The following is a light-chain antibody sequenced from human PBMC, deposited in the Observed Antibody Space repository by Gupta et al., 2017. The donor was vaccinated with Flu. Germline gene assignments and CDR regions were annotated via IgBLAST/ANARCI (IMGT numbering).Light chain of an antibody. CDR3: QQSYSRPYS. J-gene: IGKJ2*03. CDR2: AAS. Sequence: DIQMTQSPSSLSASVGDRVTITCRSSQSISNYLNWYQHRPGKGPELLIHAASSLQSGVSSRFSGSGSGTDFTLTISSLQPEDFATYYCQQSYSRPYSFGQGTNLEIK. CDR1: QSISNY. V-gene: IGKV1-39*01.